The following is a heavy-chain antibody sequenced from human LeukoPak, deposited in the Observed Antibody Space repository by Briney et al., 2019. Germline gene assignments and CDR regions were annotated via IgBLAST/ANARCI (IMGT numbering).Heavy chain of an antibody. CDR3: ARNGNSYYYYMDF. J-gene: IGHJ6*03. D-gene: IGHD2-8*01. CDR2: IKQDGSEK. CDR1: GVTSNKYW. Sequence: GGTLSLSCAASGVTSNKYWKTWVRQALGQGLEEGANIKQDGSEKDYVDSVKGRFTASRDNAKNSLFLQMSSLRAENTAVYYCARNGNSYYYYMDFWGKGTTVTVSS. V-gene: IGHV3-7*01.